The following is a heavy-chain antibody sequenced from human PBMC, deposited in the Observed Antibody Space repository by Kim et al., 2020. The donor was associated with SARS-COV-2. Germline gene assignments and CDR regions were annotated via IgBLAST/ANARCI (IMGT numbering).Heavy chain of an antibody. Sequence: SVKVSCKASGGPFNSSALSWVRQAPGQGLEWMGVIIPVLRATDYLQKFRGRVTFTADQSTTTVYMELRGLTSDDTAVYYCAEGGATGLASWGQGTLVTVSS. CDR3: AEGGATGLAS. V-gene: IGHV1-69*10. CDR2: IIPVLRAT. J-gene: IGHJ5*02. D-gene: IGHD1-1*01. CDR1: GGPFNSSA.